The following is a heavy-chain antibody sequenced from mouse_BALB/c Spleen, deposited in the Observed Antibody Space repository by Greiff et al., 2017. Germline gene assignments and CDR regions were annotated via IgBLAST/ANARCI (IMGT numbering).Heavy chain of an antibody. D-gene: IGHD2-4*01. CDR1: GFSLTGYG. Sequence: VMLVESGPGLVAPSQSLSITCTVSGFSLTGYGVNWVRQPPGKGLEWLGMIWGDGSTDYNSALKSRLSISKDNSKSQVFLKMNSLQTDDTARYYCARSTMITDRGFDYWGQGTTLTVSS. CDR2: IWGDGST. V-gene: IGHV2-6-7*01. CDR3: ARSTMITDRGFDY. J-gene: IGHJ2*01.